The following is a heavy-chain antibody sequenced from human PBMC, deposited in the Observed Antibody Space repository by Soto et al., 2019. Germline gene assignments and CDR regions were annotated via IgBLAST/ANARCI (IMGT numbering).Heavy chain of an antibody. V-gene: IGHV3-74*01. CDR1: GFTFSSYW. CDR2: IRYDGSIT. D-gene: IGHD3-16*01. J-gene: IGHJ6*02. CDR3: ARGLRGGYGMDV. Sequence: EVQLVESGGGLVQPGGSLRLSCAASGFTFSSYWMHWVRQAPGKGLVWVSRIRYDGSITNYADSVKGRSTISRDDAKNTVYLQMNSLRAEDTAVYYCARGLRGGYGMDVWGQGTTVTVSS.